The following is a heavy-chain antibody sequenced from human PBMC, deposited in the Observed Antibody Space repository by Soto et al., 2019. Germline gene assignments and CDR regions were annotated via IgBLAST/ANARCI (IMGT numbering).Heavy chain of an antibody. D-gene: IGHD4-17*01. CDR2: IYWDDDK. Sequence: QITLKESGPTLVKPTQTLTLTCTFSGFSLSTSGVDVGWIRQPPGKALEWLALIYWDDDKRYSPSLKSRLTITKDTSKNQVVLTMTAMDPVDTATYDCAHRHGGYGDYYFDYWGQGTLVTLSS. V-gene: IGHV2-5*02. J-gene: IGHJ4*02. CDR1: GFSLSTSGVD. CDR3: AHRHGGYGDYYFDY.